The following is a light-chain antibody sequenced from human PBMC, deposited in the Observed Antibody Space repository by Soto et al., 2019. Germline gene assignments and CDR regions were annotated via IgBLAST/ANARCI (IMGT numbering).Light chain of an antibody. V-gene: IGLV3-25*02. CDR2: KDS. Sequence: SYELTQPPSVSVSPGQTARITCSGDALPKQYAYWYQQKPGQAPVLVIYKDSDRPSGIPERFSGSSSGTTVTLTISGVQAEDEADYYCQSADSSGTCGIWVFGGGTQLTVL. CDR1: ALPKQY. J-gene: IGLJ3*02. CDR3: QSADSSGTCGIWV.